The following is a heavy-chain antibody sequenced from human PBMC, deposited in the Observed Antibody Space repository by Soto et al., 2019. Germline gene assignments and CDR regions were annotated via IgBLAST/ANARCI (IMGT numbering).Heavy chain of an antibody. Sequence: PGESLKISCKGSGYSFTSYWIGWVRQMPGKGLEWMGIIYPGDSDTRYSPSFQGQVTISADKSISTAYLQWSSLKASDTAMYYCARLDGFVYSALSNWFDPWGQGTLVTVSS. D-gene: IGHD1-20*01. CDR2: IYPGDSDT. CDR1: GYSFTSYW. CDR3: ARLDGFVYSALSNWFDP. V-gene: IGHV5-51*01. J-gene: IGHJ5*02.